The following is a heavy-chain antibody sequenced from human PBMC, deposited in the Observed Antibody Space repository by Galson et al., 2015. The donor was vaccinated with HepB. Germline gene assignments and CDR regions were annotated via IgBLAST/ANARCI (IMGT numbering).Heavy chain of an antibody. V-gene: IGHV1-2*06. D-gene: IGHD3-10*01. J-gene: IGHJ4*02. Sequence: SVKVSCKASGYTFTGYYMHWVRQAPGQGLEWMGRINPNSGGTNYAQKFQGRVTMTRDTSISTAYMELSRLRSDDTAVYYCARGKRSRITMVQGVILFDYWGQGTLVTVSS. CDR1: GYTFTGYY. CDR2: INPNSGGT. CDR3: ARGKRSRITMVQGVILFDY.